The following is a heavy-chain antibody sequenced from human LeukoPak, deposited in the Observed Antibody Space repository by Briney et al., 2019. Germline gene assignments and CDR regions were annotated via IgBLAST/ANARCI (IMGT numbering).Heavy chain of an antibody. CDR3: VKAITVSANFDC. V-gene: IGHV3-64D*09. J-gene: IGHJ4*02. D-gene: IGHD2-21*02. CDR2: ISSNGGNT. CDR1: GFTFSNYD. Sequence: PGGSLRLSCSASGFTFSNYDMYWVRQAPGKGLEYVSAISSNGGNTYYADSVKGRFTISRDNSKSTLYLQMSSLRTEDTAIYYCVKAITVSANFDCWGQGALVTVSS.